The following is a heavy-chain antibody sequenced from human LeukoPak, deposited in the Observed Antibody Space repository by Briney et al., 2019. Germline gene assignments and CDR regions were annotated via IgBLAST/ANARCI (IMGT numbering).Heavy chain of an antibody. CDR3: ARVLAGYFDY. CDR2: INPSGGST. CDR1: GYTFTDYY. Sequence: GSVKISCKVSGYTFTDYYMHWVRQAPGQGLEWMGIINPSGGSTSYAQKFQGRVTMTRDTSTSTVYMELSSLRSEDTAVYYCARVLAGYFDYWGQGTLVTVSS. J-gene: IGHJ4*02. V-gene: IGHV1-46*01.